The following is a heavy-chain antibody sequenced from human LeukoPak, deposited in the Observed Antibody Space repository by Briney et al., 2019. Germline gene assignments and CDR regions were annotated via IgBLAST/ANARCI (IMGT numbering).Heavy chain of an antibody. V-gene: IGHV4-34*01. CDR2: INYTGST. J-gene: IGHJ6*02. Sequence: KPSETLSLTCAVYGGSFSDYYWTWIRQPPGKGLEWIGEINYTGSTNYNPSLKSRVTISVDTSRNHFSLTLSSVTAADTAVYYCARVPRGLYYYYGMDVWGQGTTVTVSS. CDR1: GGSFSDYY. CDR3: ARVPRGLYYYYGMDV.